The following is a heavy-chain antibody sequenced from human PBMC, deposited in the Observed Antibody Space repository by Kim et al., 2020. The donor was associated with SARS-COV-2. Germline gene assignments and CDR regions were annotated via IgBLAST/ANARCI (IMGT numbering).Heavy chain of an antibody. V-gene: IGHV3-23*01. D-gene: IGHD3-22*01. CDR3: AKGGYYFLEFAFDI. Sequence: GGSLRLSCAASGFTFSSYAMSWVRQAPGKGLEWFSAIIGSGGSTYYADSVKGRFTISRDNSKNTLYLQMNSLRAEDTAVYYCAKGGYYFLEFAFDIWGQGTMVTVSS. J-gene: IGHJ3*02. CDR1: GFTFSSYA. CDR2: IIGSGGST.